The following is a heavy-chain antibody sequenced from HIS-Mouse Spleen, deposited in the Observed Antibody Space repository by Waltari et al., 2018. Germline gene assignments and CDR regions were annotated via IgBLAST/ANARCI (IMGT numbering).Heavy chain of an antibody. Sequence: QVQLVQSGAEVKKPGASVKVSCKASGYTFTGYHMHWVRQAPGQGLEWMGWINPNSGGTNYAQKFQGRVTMTRDTSISTAYMELSRLRSDDTAVYYCARAIEYSSSSDWFDPWGQGTLVTVSS. V-gene: IGHV1-2*02. CDR3: ARAIEYSSSSDWFDP. CDR1: GYTFTGYH. D-gene: IGHD6-6*01. CDR2: INPNSGGT. J-gene: IGHJ5*02.